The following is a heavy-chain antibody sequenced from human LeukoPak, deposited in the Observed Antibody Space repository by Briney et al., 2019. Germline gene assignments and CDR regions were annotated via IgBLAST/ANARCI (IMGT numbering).Heavy chain of an antibody. CDR2: ISYDGSNK. Sequence: GRSLRLSCAASGFTFSSYGMHWVRQAPGKGLEWVAVISYDGSNKYYADSVKGRFTISRDNSKNTLYLQMNSLKTEDTAVYYCTVPTSDLYYYYGMDVWGKGTTVTVSS. V-gene: IGHV3-30*03. CDR3: TVPTSDLYYYYGMDV. CDR1: GFTFSSYG. J-gene: IGHJ6*04. D-gene: IGHD5-12*01.